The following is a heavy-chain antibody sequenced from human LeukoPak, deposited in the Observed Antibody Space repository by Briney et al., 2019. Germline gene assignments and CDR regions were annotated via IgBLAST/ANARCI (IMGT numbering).Heavy chain of an antibody. V-gene: IGHV1-18*01. Sequence: GASVKVSCKASGYTFTSYGISWVRQAPGQGLEWMGWISAYNGNTNYAQKLQGRVTMTTDTSTSTAYMGLRSLRSDDTAVYYCAGDLVSCSSTSCHHPYYFDYWGQGTLVTVSS. J-gene: IGHJ4*02. CDR3: AGDLVSCSSTSCHHPYYFDY. D-gene: IGHD2-2*01. CDR2: ISAYNGNT. CDR1: GYTFTSYG.